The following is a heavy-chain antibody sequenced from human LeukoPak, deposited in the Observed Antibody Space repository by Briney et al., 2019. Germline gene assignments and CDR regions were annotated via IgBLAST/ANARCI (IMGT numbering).Heavy chain of an antibody. CDR1: GGTFSSYA. Sequence: SVKVSCKASGGTFSSYAISWVRQAPGQGREWMGGIIPIFGTANYAQKFQGRVTITADESTSTAYMELSSLRSEDTAVYYCARGYCSGGSCYADAFDIWGQGTMVTVSS. D-gene: IGHD2-15*01. J-gene: IGHJ3*02. CDR3: ARGYCSGGSCYADAFDI. CDR2: IIPIFGTA. V-gene: IGHV1-69*13.